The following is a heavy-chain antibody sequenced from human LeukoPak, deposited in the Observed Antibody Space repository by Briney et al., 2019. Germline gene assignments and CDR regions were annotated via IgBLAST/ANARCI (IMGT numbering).Heavy chain of an antibody. V-gene: IGHV4-31*03. CDR3: AGLKKAEGSLLDF. CDR2: IYYSGNT. CDR1: GDSISTGGYY. Sequence: PSQTLSLTCTVSGDSISTGGYYWNWIRQLPGKGLEWIGCIYYSGNTYYNPSLQSRVTISVDTSRNMFSLRLTSVTAADTALYYCAGLKKAEGSLLDFWGQGSLVTVSS. J-gene: IGHJ4*02.